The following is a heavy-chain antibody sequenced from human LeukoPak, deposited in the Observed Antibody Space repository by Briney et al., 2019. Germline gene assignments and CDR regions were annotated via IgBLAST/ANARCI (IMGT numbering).Heavy chain of an antibody. J-gene: IGHJ4*02. D-gene: IGHD1-26*01. V-gene: IGHV3-23*01. CDR1: GFTFSSYT. Sequence: GGSLRLSCAASGFTFSSYTMSWVRQAPGKGLEWVSTITTSDGNTYYADSVKGRFTVSRDNSKNTLYLQMNSLRGDDTAVYYCAKDVGKWESLHFFDYWGQGTLVTVSS. CDR3: AKDVGKWESLHFFDY. CDR2: ITTSDGNT.